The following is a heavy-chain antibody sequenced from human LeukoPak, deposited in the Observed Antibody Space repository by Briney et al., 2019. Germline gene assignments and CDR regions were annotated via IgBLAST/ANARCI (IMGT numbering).Heavy chain of an antibody. J-gene: IGHJ4*02. Sequence: GGSLRLSCAASGFTFSNYWMSWVRQAPGKGLEWVASIKQDGSEKSYVDSVKGRFTISRDNAKNSLYLQMNSLRAEDTAVYYCARDLDYYGSGSYYLDYWGQGTLVTVSS. D-gene: IGHD3-10*01. CDR3: ARDLDYYGSGSYYLDY. CDR1: GFTFSNYW. V-gene: IGHV3-7*01. CDR2: IKQDGSEK.